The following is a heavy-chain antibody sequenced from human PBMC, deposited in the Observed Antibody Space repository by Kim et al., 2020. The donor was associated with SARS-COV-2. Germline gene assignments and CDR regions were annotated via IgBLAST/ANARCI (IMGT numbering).Heavy chain of an antibody. CDR3: ARHQSIDV. CDR1: GYDFTTYW. V-gene: IGHV5-51*01. J-gene: IGHJ6*02. CDR2: IYPGDSDT. Sequence: GESLKISCEASGYDFTTYWIAWVRQMPGKGLEWMGIIYPGDSDTRYSSSFQGQVTISADKSINTAYLQWSSLKASDTGMYYCARHQSIDVWGQGTTVTV.